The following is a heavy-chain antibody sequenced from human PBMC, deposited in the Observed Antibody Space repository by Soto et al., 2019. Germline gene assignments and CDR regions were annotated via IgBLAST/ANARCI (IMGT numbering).Heavy chain of an antibody. CDR1: GYGFTTYG. Sequence: QVHQVQSGAEVKKPGASVKVSCKGSGYGFTTYGITWVRQAPGQGLEWMAWISAHKGNTNYAQKLQGRVTVTRDTSTSTAYMELRSLRSDDTAVYYCARGRYGDYWGQGALVTVSS. J-gene: IGHJ4*02. CDR3: ARGRYGDY. D-gene: IGHD1-1*01. CDR2: ISAHKGNT. V-gene: IGHV1-18*01.